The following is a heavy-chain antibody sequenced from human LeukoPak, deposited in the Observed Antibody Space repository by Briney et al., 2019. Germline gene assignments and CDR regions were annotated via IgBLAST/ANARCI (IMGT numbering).Heavy chain of an antibody. CDR2: IIPIFGTA. J-gene: IGHJ4*02. CDR3: ARGSYYVGATVFDY. Sequence: GASVKVSCKASGYIFTTYYMHWVRQAPGQGLEWMGGIIPIFGTANYAQKFQGRVTITTDESTSTAYMELSSLRSEDTAVYYCARGSYYVGATVFDYWGQGTLVTVSS. V-gene: IGHV1-69*05. CDR1: GYIFTTYY. D-gene: IGHD1-26*01.